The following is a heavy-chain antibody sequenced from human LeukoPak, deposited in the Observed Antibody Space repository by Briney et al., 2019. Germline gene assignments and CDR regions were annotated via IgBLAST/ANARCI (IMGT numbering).Heavy chain of an antibody. J-gene: IGHJ6*04. CDR3: AELGITMIGGV. Sequence: KPGGSLRLSCATSGFTFNNYNMNWVRQAPGRALEWVSSITSSGTYIFYADSVKGRFTISRDNAKSSLYLQMNSLRAEDTAVYYCAELGITMIGGVWGKGTTVTISS. CDR1: GFTFNNYN. CDR2: ITSSGTYI. V-gene: IGHV3-21*01. D-gene: IGHD3-10*02.